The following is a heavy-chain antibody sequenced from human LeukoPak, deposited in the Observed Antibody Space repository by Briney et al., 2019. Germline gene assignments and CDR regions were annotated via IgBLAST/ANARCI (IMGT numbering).Heavy chain of an antibody. CDR1: GFNFGIYG. Sequence: PGTSLRLSCTASGFNFGIYGMHWVRQAPGKGLEWVAVISYDGSNKYYANSVKGRFTISRDNSKNTLYLQMNSLRAEDTAVYYCAGRGYCSGGSCYGFDYWGQGTLVTVSS. J-gene: IGHJ4*02. V-gene: IGHV3-33*05. CDR2: ISYDGSNK. D-gene: IGHD2-15*01. CDR3: AGRGYCSGGSCYGFDY.